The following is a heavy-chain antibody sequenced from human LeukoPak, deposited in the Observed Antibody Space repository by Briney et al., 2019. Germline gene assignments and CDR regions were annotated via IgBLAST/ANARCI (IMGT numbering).Heavy chain of an antibody. CDR1: GGSISSGGYY. Sequence: SETLSLTCTVSGGSISSGGYYWSWIRQHLGKGLEWIGYIYYSGSTYYNPSLKSRVTISVDTSKNQFSLKLSSVTAADTAVYYCARGRGDTAMHSNYWGQGTLVTVSS. CDR3: ARGRGDTAMHSNY. D-gene: IGHD5-18*01. V-gene: IGHV4-31*03. J-gene: IGHJ4*02. CDR2: IYYSGST.